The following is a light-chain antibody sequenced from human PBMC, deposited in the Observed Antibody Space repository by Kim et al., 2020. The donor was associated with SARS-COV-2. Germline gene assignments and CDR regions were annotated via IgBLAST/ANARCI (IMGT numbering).Light chain of an antibody. V-gene: IGLV3-19*01. CDR3: NSRDSSGHHGV. CDR1: SVINYF. Sequence: SSELTQDPAVSVALGQTVRIRCQGASVINYFVAWYLQKPGQAPVLVMYGRNNRASGIANRFSGSRSGDTASLIITGAQAEDEADYYCNSRDSSGHHGVFG. CDR2: GRN. J-gene: IGLJ3*02.